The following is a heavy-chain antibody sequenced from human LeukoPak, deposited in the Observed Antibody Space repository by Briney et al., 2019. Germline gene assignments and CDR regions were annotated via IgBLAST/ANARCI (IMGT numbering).Heavy chain of an antibody. D-gene: IGHD2-2*01. V-gene: IGHV4-34*01. CDR2: INHSGST. CDR3: AGGVRNYYYYHGMDV. CDR1: GGSFSGYY. J-gene: IGHJ6*02. Sequence: PSETLSLTCAVYGGSFSGYYWSWIRQPPGKGLEWIGEINHSGSTNYNPSLKSQVTISVDTSKNQFSLKLSSVTAADTAVYYCAGGVRNYYYYHGMDVWGQGTTVTVSS.